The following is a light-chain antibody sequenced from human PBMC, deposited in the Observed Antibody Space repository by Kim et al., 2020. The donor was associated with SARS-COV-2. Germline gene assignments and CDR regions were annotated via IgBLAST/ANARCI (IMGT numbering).Light chain of an antibody. V-gene: IGKV3-20*01. CDR1: PSVSSST. CDR3: QQYGSTPWT. Sequence: SPGQRAPLACRASPSVSSSTRARSQQKRGQAPGHLIYGASRRATGIPDRFSGSLSVRDFSLTLSRLEPEDFSVYFCQQYGSTPWTFGRGTTVDI. J-gene: IGKJ1*01. CDR2: GAS.